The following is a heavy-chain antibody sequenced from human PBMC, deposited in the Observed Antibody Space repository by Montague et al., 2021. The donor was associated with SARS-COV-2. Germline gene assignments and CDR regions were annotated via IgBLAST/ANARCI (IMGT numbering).Heavy chain of an antibody. CDR2: VHYSGNI. CDR1: GGSINSDSYY. Sequence: SETLSLTCSVSGGSINSDSYYLGWIRQPPGKTLEWVGSVHYSGNIYYNPSLKSRVAISVDPSKNQFSLNVSSVTAADTAVDYCVRHGYGQVFLNDYWGQGTLVTVSS. D-gene: IGHD5-18*01. CDR3: VRHGYGQVFLNDY. V-gene: IGHV4-39*01. J-gene: IGHJ4*02.